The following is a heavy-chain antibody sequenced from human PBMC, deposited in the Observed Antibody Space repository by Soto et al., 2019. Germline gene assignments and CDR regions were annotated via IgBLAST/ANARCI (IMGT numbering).Heavy chain of an antibody. V-gene: IGHV3-48*04. D-gene: IGHD6-19*01. J-gene: IGHJ4*02. Sequence: HPGGSLRLSCAASGFTFSSYSMNWVRQAPGKGLEWVSYISSSSSIIYYADSVKGRFTISRDNAKNSLYLQMNSLRAEDTAVYYCAGRGSGWYLGYFDYWGQGTLVTVSS. CDR1: GFTFSSYS. CDR2: ISSSSSII. CDR3: AGRGSGWYLGYFDY.